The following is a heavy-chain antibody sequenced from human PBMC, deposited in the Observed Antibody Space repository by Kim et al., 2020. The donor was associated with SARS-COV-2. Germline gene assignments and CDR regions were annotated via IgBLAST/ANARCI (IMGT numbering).Heavy chain of an antibody. CDR3: ARDLYYDSSGYYFGPWWPAIGA. V-gene: IGHV4-31*03. CDR2: IYYSGST. J-gene: IGHJ5*02. D-gene: IGHD3-22*01. CDR1: GGSISSGGYY. Sequence: SETLSLTCTVSGGSISSGGYYWSWIRQHPGKGLEWIGYIYYSGSTYYNPSLKSRVTISVDTSKNQFSLKLSSVTAADTAVYYCARDLYYDSSGYYFGPWWPAIGAWGQGALVTVSS.